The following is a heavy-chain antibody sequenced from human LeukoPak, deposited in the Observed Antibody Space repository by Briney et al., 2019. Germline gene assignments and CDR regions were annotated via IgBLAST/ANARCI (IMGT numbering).Heavy chain of an antibody. Sequence: GGSLRLSCAASGFTFSSYAMSWVRQAAGKGLEWVSAISGSGGSTYYADSVKGRFTISRDNSKNTLYLQMNSLRAEDAAVYYCAKDVVVPAAAHYFDYWGQGTLVTVSS. V-gene: IGHV3-23*01. J-gene: IGHJ4*02. CDR3: AKDVVVPAAAHYFDY. D-gene: IGHD2-2*01. CDR1: GFTFSSYA. CDR2: ISGSGGST.